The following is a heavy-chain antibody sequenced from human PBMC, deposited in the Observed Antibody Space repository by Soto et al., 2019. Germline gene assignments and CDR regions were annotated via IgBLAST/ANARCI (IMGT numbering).Heavy chain of an antibody. D-gene: IGHD2-2*01. CDR2: IYYSGST. CDR3: ARDRFVPYFYSGIGV. Sequence: PSETLSLTCTVSGGSISSYYWSWIRQPPGKGLEWIGYIYYSGSTNYNPSLKSRVTISVDTSKNQFSLKLSSVTAADTAVYYCARDRFVPYFYSGIGVRPKATTFTFSS. J-gene: IGHJ6*04. CDR1: GGSISSYY. V-gene: IGHV4-59*01.